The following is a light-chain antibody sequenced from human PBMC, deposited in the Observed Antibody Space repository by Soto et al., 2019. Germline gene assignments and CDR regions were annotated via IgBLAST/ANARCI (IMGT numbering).Light chain of an antibody. CDR2: AAS. CDR3: QQAYSFPIT. CDR1: QDIAAY. V-gene: IGKV1D-12*01. Sequence: DIPVTQSPSSVSASVGDRVTITCRASQDIAAYLAWYQHKPGRAPELLIHAASSLQSGVPSRFSGSGSGTDFTLTINSLQPEDFATYYCQQAYSFPITFAQGTRLEIK. J-gene: IGKJ5*01.